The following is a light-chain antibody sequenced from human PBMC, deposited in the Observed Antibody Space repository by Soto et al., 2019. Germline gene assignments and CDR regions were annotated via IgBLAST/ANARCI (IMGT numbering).Light chain of an antibody. CDR1: STDVGRYNY. V-gene: IGLV2-23*02. Sequence: QSVLTQPASVSGSPGQSITISCTGTSTDVGRYNYVSWYQQHPGKAPKLMVYDVSNRPSWVSNRFSGSKSGNTASLTISGLQAEDEADYYCCSYAGSSTPLIFGAGTKVTVL. J-gene: IGLJ1*01. CDR3: CSYAGSSTPLI. CDR2: DVS.